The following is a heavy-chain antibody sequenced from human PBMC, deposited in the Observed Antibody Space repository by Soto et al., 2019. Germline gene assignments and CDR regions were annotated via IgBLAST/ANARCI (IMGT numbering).Heavy chain of an antibody. Sequence: ASVKVSCKASGYTFTSYGISWVRQAPGQGLERMGWISAYNGNTNYAQKLQGRVTMTTDTSTSTAYMELRSLRSDDTAVYYCARDNRYYDILSGSPDYWGQGTLVTVSS. CDR2: ISAYNGNT. J-gene: IGHJ4*02. CDR1: GYTFTSYG. CDR3: ARDNRYYDILSGSPDY. D-gene: IGHD3-9*01. V-gene: IGHV1-18*01.